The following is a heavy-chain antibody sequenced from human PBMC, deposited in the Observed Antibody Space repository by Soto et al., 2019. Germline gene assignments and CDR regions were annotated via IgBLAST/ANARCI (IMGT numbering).Heavy chain of an antibody. Sequence: QVQLVESGGGVVQPGRSLRLSCVASGFTFSSYAVHWVGQAPGKGLEWVAVISYDGGNKYYADSVKGRFTISRDNSKNTLYLQMNSLRVEDTAVYYCAREGGSYCFDYWGQGTLVTVSS. D-gene: IGHD1-26*01. CDR3: AREGGSYCFDY. V-gene: IGHV3-30-3*01. CDR1: GFTFSSYA. CDR2: ISYDGGNK. J-gene: IGHJ4*02.